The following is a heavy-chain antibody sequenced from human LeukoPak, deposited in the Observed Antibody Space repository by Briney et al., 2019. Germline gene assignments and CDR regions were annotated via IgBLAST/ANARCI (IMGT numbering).Heavy chain of an antibody. J-gene: IGHJ4*01. Sequence: SETLSLNCTVSGGSFDSSYCWTWVRQTPGKSLEWVGTIYSRDLTYYNPSLTSRVTISADTSKNMFSLRLTSLTAADTAVYYCARGADDYKLGNFWGHGILVTVFS. V-gene: IGHV4-39*01. CDR2: IYSRDLT. D-gene: IGHD5-24*01. CDR3: ARGADDYKLGNF. CDR1: GGSFDSSYC.